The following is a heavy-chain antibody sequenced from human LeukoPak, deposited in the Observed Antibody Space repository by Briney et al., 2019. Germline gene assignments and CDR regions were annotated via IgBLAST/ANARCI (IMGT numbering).Heavy chain of an antibody. J-gene: IGHJ6*04. CDR3: ARVRSRGWGGYDPLSRGMDV. D-gene: IGHD5-12*01. CDR2: ISSSGSTI. V-gene: IGHV3-48*03. CDR1: GFTFSSYE. Sequence: GGSLRLSYAASGFTFSSYEMNWVRQAPGKGLEGVSYISSSGSTIYYADSVKGRFTISRDNAKNSLYLQMNSLRAEDTAVYYCARVRSRGWGGYDPLSRGMDVWGKGTTVTVSS.